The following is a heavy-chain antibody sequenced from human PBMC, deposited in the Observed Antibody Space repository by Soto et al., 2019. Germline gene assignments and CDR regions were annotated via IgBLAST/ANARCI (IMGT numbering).Heavy chain of an antibody. CDR1: GFTFSSYA. CDR2: ISYDGSNK. V-gene: IGHV3-30-3*01. Sequence: QVQLVESGGGVVQPGRSLRLSYAASGFTFSSYAMHWVRQAPGKGLEWVAVISYDGSNKYYADSVKGRFTISRDNSKNTLYLQMNSLRAVDTAVYYCARESYYFDYWGQGTLVTVSS. J-gene: IGHJ4*02. CDR3: ARESYYFDY.